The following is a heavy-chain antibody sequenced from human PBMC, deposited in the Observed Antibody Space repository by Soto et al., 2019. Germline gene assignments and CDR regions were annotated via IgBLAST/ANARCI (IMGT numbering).Heavy chain of an antibody. CDR3: AKGVMEWLLYANWFDP. Sequence: GGSLRLSCAASGFTFSSYGMHWVRQAPGKGLEWVAVISYDGSNKYYADSVKGRFTISRDNSKNTLYLQMNSLRAEDTAVYYCAKGVMEWLLYANWFDPWGQGTLVTVSS. CDR1: GFTFSSYG. CDR2: ISYDGSNK. D-gene: IGHD3-3*01. J-gene: IGHJ5*02. V-gene: IGHV3-30*18.